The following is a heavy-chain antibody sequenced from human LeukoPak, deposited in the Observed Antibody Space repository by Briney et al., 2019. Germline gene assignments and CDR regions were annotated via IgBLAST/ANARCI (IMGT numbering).Heavy chain of an antibody. CDR1: GFTFSNYW. Sequence: GGSLTLSCAASGFTFSNYWMTWVRRAPGKGLEWVANIRRDGSETHYVDSVMGRFTISRDNAKNSLYLQMNSLRAEDTAVYYCARGRGSGTYYTRGYYMDVWGKGTTVTISS. CDR2: IRRDGSET. V-gene: IGHV3-7*01. D-gene: IGHD3-10*01. J-gene: IGHJ6*03. CDR3: ARGRGSGTYYTRGYYMDV.